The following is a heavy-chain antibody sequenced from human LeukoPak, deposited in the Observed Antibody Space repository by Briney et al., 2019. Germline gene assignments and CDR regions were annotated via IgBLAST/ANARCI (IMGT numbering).Heavy chain of an antibody. Sequence: ASVKVSCKASGYTFTSYGISWVRQAPGQGLEWMGWISAYNGNTNYAQKLQGRVTMTTDTSTSTAYMELRSLRSDDTAVYYCARQTQVGYSSSSPLYYYYMDVWGKGTTVTVSS. V-gene: IGHV1-18*01. CDR2: ISAYNGNT. CDR3: ARQTQVGYSSSSPLYYYYMDV. J-gene: IGHJ6*03. CDR1: GYTFTSYG. D-gene: IGHD6-6*01.